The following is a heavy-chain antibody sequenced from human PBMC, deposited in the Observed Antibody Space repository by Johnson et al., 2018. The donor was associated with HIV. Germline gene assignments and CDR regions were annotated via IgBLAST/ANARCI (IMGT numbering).Heavy chain of an antibody. J-gene: IGHJ3*02. Sequence: QVQLVESGGGVVQPGRSLRLSCAASGFTFSSYAMHWVRQAPGKGLEWVAVISYDGSNKYYADSVKGRFTVSRDNSKNTLFLQMNSLRAEDTAVYYCAKVNDYVWGSYHIVRAFDIWGQGTMVSVSS. V-gene: IGHV3-30-3*01. CDR3: AKVNDYVWGSYHIVRAFDI. CDR2: ISYDGSNK. CDR1: GFTFSSYA. D-gene: IGHD3-16*02.